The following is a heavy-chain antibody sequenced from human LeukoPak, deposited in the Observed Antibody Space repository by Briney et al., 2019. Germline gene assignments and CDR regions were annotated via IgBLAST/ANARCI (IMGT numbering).Heavy chain of an antibody. V-gene: IGHV4-38-2*01. CDR1: GYSISSGYY. D-gene: IGHD2-15*01. CDR2: IYHSGST. J-gene: IGHJ3*02. Sequence: PSETPSLTCAVSGYSISSGYYWGWIRQPPGKGLEWIGSIYHSGSTYYNPSLKSRVTISVDTSKTQFSLKLSSVTAADTAVYYCARAPKGVVAASDAFDIWGQGTMVTVSS. CDR3: ARAPKGVVAASDAFDI.